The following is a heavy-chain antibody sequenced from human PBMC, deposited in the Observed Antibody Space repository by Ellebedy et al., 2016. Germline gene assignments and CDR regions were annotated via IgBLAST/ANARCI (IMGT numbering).Heavy chain of an antibody. CDR2: ITRDGNEE. V-gene: IGHV3-7*03. D-gene: IGHD2-8*01. CDR3: ARRYCTNGVCVRGGDAFDL. Sequence: GGSLRLSCAASGFTFSAYSMTWVRQAPGKGLEWVATITRDGNEEYYVDSVKGRFTISRDNGKNSLSLQMDSLRAEDAAVYYCARRYCTNGVCVRGGDAFDLWGQGTMVTVSS. CDR1: GFTFSAYS. J-gene: IGHJ3*01.